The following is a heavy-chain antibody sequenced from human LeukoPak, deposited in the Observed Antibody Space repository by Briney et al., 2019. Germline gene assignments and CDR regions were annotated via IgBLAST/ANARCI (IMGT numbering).Heavy chain of an antibody. Sequence: PSETLSLTCAVYGGSFSGYYWSWIRQPPGKGLEWIGEINHSGSTNYNPSLKSRVTISVDTSKNQFSLKLSSVAAADTAVYYCARDLRFAPGYFDYWGQGTLVTVSS. D-gene: IGHD3-10*01. CDR1: GGSFSGYY. V-gene: IGHV4-34*01. J-gene: IGHJ4*02. CDR2: INHSGST. CDR3: ARDLRFAPGYFDY.